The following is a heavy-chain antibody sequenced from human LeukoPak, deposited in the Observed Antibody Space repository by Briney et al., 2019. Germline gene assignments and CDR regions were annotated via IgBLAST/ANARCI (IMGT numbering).Heavy chain of an antibody. J-gene: IGHJ4*02. D-gene: IGHD4-23*01. Sequence: GGSLRLSCAASGFTFSSYNMNWVRQAPGKGLEWISYITTSSDEIYYADSVKGRFTISRDNARNSLYLQMNSLRVEDTAVYYCARGRPHGNDYWGQGTLVTVSS. CDR2: ITTSSDEI. V-gene: IGHV3-48*01. CDR1: GFTFSSYN. CDR3: ARGRPHGNDY.